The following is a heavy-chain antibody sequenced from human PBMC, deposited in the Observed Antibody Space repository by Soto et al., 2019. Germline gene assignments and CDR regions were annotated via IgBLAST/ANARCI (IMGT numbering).Heavy chain of an antibody. CDR1: GFTFSGYW. CDR3: ACGLSEVGASDVFDS. CDR2: IHGDGSDT. D-gene: IGHD1-26*01. Sequence: EVQLVESGGDLIQGGGSLRLSCAASGFTFSGYWMHWVRQVPGKGLVWVSRIHGDGSDTSYADSVRGRFTISRYNAKNTLYLQMNSLKVEDTAVCSCACGLSEVGASDVFDSWCRGKMGAVSS. J-gene: IGHJ3*02. V-gene: IGHV3-74*01.